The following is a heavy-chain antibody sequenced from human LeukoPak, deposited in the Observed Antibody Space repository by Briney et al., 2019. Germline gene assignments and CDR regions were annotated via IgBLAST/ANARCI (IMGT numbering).Heavy chain of an antibody. D-gene: IGHD3-10*01. V-gene: IGHV3-74*01. J-gene: IGHJ4*02. CDR2: INSDGRTT. Sequence: GGSLRPSCAASGFIFSSFWMHWVRQVPGKGLVWVSHINSDGRTTDYADSVRGRFTISRDNAKNTLYLQMNRVTVEDTAVYYCGRGMRDYYGLDYWGQGFLVTVSS. CDR1: GFIFSSFW. CDR3: GRGMRDYYGLDY.